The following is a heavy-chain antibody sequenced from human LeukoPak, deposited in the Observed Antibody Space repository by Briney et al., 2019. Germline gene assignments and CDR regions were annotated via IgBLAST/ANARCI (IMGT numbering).Heavy chain of an antibody. V-gene: IGHV3-11*01. CDR3: ARDRVGSGWPRPWYFEF. CDR1: GFTFTDYY. D-gene: IGHD6-19*01. CDR2: IGFGGATI. Sequence: GGSLRLSCAASGFTFTDYYMGWIRQAPGKGLGWISYIGFGGATIYYADSVKGRFTISRDNAKSSLYLEMNSLTAEDTAVYYCARDRVGSGWPRPWYFEFWGQGTLITVSS. J-gene: IGHJ4*02.